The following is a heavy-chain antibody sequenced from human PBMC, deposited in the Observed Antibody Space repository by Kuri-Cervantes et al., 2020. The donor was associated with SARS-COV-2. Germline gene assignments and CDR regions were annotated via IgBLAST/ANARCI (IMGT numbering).Heavy chain of an antibody. CDR2: INPNSGGT. CDR1: GYTFTGYY. CDR3: ARADPPLAYCGGDCRLFDC. V-gene: IGHV1-2*02. J-gene: IGHJ4*02. D-gene: IGHD2-21*02. Sequence: ASVKVTCKASGYTFTGYYMHWVRQAPGQGLEWMGWINPNSGGTNYTQKFQGRVTMTRDTSISTAYIELSRLRSADTAVYYCARADPPLAYCGGDCRLFDCWGQGTLVTVSS.